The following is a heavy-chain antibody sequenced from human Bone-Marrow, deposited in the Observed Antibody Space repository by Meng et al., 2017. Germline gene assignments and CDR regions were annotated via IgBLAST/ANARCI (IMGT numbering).Heavy chain of an antibody. CDR1: GYTFTGYY. CDR3: ARDRSYYYDSSGYLM. D-gene: IGHD3-22*01. J-gene: IGHJ4*02. V-gene: IGHV1-2*06. CDR2: INPNSGGT. Sequence: ASVKVSCKASGYTFTGYYMHWVRQAPGQGLEWMGRINPNSGGTNYAQKFQGRGTMTRDTSISTAYMELSRLRSDDTAVYYCARDRSYYYDSSGYLMWGQGTLVTVSS.